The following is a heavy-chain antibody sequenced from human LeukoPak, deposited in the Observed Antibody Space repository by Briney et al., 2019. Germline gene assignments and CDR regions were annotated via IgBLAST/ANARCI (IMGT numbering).Heavy chain of an antibody. Sequence: GGSLRLSCAVSGFTFSAYSMNWVRQAPGKGLDWVSSITSGDFVYFADSLKGRFTISRDNAKSSLYLQMNSLRAEDTAVYYCARGGFNMVRGVIIPSNSYYYYMDIWGKGTTVTVSS. CDR3: ARGGFNMVRGVIIPSNSYYYYMDI. J-gene: IGHJ6*03. CDR2: ITSGDFV. D-gene: IGHD3-10*01. V-gene: IGHV3-21*01. CDR1: GFTFSAYS.